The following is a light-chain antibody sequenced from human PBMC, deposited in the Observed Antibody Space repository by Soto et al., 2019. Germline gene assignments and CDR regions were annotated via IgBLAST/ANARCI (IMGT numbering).Light chain of an antibody. Sequence: EIVLTRSPGTLSLSPVERATLSCRASQSVSSSYLAWYQQKPGQAPRLLIYGASSRATGIPDRFSGSGSGTDFTLTISRLEPEDFAVYYCQQYGSSPPITFGQGTRLEIK. CDR2: GAS. J-gene: IGKJ5*01. V-gene: IGKV3-20*01. CDR3: QQYGSSPPIT. CDR1: QSVSSSY.